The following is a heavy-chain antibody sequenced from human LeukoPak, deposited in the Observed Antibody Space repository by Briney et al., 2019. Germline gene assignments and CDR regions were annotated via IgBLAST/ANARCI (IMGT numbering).Heavy chain of an antibody. CDR3: ARDRVTTMEDYFDY. D-gene: IGHD4-23*01. V-gene: IGHV4-4*07. CDR1: GGSISSYY. CDR2: IYTSGST. Sequence: SETLSLTCTVSGGSISSYYWSWIRQPAGKGLEWIGRIYTSGSTNYNPSLKSRVTMSVDTSKNHFSLRLSSVTAADTAVYYCARDRVTTMEDYFDYWGQGTLVTVSS. J-gene: IGHJ4*02.